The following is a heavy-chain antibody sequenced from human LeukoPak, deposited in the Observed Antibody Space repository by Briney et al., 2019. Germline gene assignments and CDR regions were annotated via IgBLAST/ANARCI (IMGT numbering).Heavy chain of an antibody. Sequence: SETLSLTCTVSGGSISSYYWSWIRQPPGKGLEWIGYIYYSGSTNYNPSLKSRVTISVDTSKNQFSLKLSSVTAADTAVYHCARDRWSSSWFDAFDIWGQGTMVTVSS. CDR2: IYYSGST. J-gene: IGHJ3*02. V-gene: IGHV4-59*01. CDR1: GGSISSYY. CDR3: ARDRWSSSWFDAFDI. D-gene: IGHD6-13*01.